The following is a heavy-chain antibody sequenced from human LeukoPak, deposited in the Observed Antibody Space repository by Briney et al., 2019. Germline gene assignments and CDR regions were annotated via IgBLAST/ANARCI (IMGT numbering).Heavy chain of an antibody. J-gene: IGHJ3*02. V-gene: IGHV1-69*04. CDR2: IIPIFGIA. CDR3: ARGDDAFDI. CDR1: GGSFNNYA. Sequence: SVKVSCKASGGSFNNYAISWVRQAPGQGLEWMGRIIPIFGIANSAQKFQGRVTITADKSTNTAYMELRSLTSDDTALYYCARGDDAFDIWGQGTKVTVSS.